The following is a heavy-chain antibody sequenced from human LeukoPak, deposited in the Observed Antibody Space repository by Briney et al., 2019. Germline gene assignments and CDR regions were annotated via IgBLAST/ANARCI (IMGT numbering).Heavy chain of an antibody. J-gene: IGHJ5*02. CDR1: GDSVSSTSYY. D-gene: IGHD3-3*01. Sequence: SETLSLTCSVSGDSVSSTSYYWTWIRQYPGKGLEWIGYIYYSGSTNYNPSLKSRVTISVDTSKNQFSLKLSSVTAADTAVYYCARGLREPYYDFWSGYSTQNWFDPWGQGTLVTVSS. V-gene: IGHV4-61*01. CDR3: ARGLREPYYDFWSGYSTQNWFDP. CDR2: IYYSGST.